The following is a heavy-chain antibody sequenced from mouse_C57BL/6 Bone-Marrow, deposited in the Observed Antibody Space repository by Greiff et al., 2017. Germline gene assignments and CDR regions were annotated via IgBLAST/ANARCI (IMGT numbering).Heavy chain of an antibody. V-gene: IGHV1-43*01. Sequence: EVKVVESGPELVKPGASVKISCKASGYSFTGYYMHWVKQSSEKSLEWIGEINPSTGGTSYNQKFKGKATLTVDKSSSTAYMQLKSLTSEDSAVYYCARGGYYAYAMDYWGQGTSVTVSS. J-gene: IGHJ4*01. CDR2: INPSTGGT. D-gene: IGHD2-3*01. CDR3: ARGGYYAYAMDY. CDR1: GYSFTGYY.